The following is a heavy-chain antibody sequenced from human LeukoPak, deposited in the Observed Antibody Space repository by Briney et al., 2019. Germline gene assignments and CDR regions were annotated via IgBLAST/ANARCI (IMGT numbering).Heavy chain of an antibody. Sequence: PGGSLRLSCAASGFTFSTYSMNWVRQAPGKGLEWVANIKQDGSEKYYVDSVKGRFTISRDNAKNSLYLQMNSLRAEDTAVYYCARDGYTYYDSSGDIWGQGTMVTVSS. D-gene: IGHD3-22*01. J-gene: IGHJ3*02. V-gene: IGHV3-7*01. CDR3: ARDGYTYYDSSGDI. CDR1: GFTFSTYS. CDR2: IKQDGSEK.